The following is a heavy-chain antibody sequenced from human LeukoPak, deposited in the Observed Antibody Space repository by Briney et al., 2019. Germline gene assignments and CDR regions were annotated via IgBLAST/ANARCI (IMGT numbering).Heavy chain of an antibody. Sequence: ASVKVSCKASGYTFTSYSISWVRQAAGQGLEWMGWMNPISGSTGYAQKFRGRVIMTRDTSITTAFMELSSLTSDDTAIYYCARVKRFPTVWFDPWAREPWSASPQ. CDR2: MNPISGST. CDR1: GYTFTSYS. CDR3: ARVKRFPTVWFDP. V-gene: IGHV1-8*02. D-gene: IGHD3-10*01. J-gene: IGHJ5*02.